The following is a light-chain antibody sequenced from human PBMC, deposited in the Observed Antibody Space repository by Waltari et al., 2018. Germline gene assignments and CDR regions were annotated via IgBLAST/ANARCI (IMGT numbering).Light chain of an antibody. CDR1: QDIINY. Sequence: DLQMTQSPSSLSASVGDRVTITCQASQDIINYLNWYQQKPGKAPKLLIYDASNLETGVPSRFSGSGSGTDFTFTISSLQPEDIATYYCQQYDDLPPLSFGGGTKVEIK. CDR3: QQYDDLPPLS. V-gene: IGKV1-33*01. CDR2: DAS. J-gene: IGKJ4*01.